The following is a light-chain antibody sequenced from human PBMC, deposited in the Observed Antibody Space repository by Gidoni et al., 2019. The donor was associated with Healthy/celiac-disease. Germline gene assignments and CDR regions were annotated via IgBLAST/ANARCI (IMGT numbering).Light chain of an antibody. CDR1: QSISSY. V-gene: IGKV1-39*01. J-gene: IGKJ4*01. CDR2: AAS. Sequence: IQITQSPSSLSASVGDRVTITCRASQSISSYLNWYQQKPGKAPKLLIYAASSLKSGVPARFSGSGSGTDFTLTISSLQPEDFATYYCQQSYSTPPTFGGGTKVEIK. CDR3: QQSYSTPPT.